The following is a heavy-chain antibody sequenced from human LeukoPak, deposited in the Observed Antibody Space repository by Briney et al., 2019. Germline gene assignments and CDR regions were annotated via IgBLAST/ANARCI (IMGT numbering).Heavy chain of an antibody. CDR2: IYYSGST. D-gene: IGHD3-22*01. V-gene: IGHV4-39*01. J-gene: IGHJ4*02. Sequence: SETLSLTCTVSGGSISSSSYYSGWIRQPPGKGLEWIGSIYYSGSTYYNPSLKSRVTISVDTSKNQFSLKLSSVTAADTAVYYCARRVYYYDSSGPWGYYFDYWGQGTLVTVSS. CDR1: GGSISSSSYY. CDR3: ARRVYYYDSSGPWGYYFDY.